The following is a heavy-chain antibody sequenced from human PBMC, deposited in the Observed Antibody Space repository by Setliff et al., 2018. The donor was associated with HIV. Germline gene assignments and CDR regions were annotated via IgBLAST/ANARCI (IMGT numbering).Heavy chain of an antibody. CDR3: ARIKKVGATTKGIDY. CDR1: GFTFSNYA. Sequence: GGSLRLSCAASGFTFSNYAMHWVRQAPGKGLEWVAVISYDGSNKYYADSVKGRFTISRDNSKNTLFLQMNSLRVEDTAIYFCARIKKVGATTKGIDYWGQGTLVTVSS. J-gene: IGHJ4*02. V-gene: IGHV3-30-3*01. D-gene: IGHD1-26*01. CDR2: ISYDGSNK.